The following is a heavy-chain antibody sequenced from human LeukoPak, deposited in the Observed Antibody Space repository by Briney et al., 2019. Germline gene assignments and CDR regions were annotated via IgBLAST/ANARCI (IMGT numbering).Heavy chain of an antibody. CDR2: IYYSGST. D-gene: IGHD2-2*03. V-gene: IGHV4-59*08. CDR1: GGSISSYY. J-gene: IGHJ5*02. CDR3: ARLSGYCSSTSCWTWFDP. Sequence: SETPSLTCTVSGGSISSYYWSWIRQPPGKGLEWIGYIYYSGSTNYNPSLKSRVTISVDTSKNQFSLKLSSVTAADTAVYYCARLSGYCSSTSCWTWFDPWGQGTLVTVSS.